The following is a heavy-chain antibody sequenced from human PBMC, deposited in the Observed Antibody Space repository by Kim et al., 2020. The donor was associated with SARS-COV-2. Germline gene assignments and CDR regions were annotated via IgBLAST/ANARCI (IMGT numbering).Heavy chain of an antibody. Sequence: GGSLRLSCAASGFTFSDYWMGWVRQAPGKGLEWVANIDQDGSERYYVDSVKGRFTISRDNAKNSLYLQMNTLRAEDTAVYYCATDPPGWGQGTLVTVSP. CDR1: GFTFSDYW. J-gene: IGHJ4*02. CDR3: ATDPPG. CDR2: IDQDGSER. V-gene: IGHV3-7*03.